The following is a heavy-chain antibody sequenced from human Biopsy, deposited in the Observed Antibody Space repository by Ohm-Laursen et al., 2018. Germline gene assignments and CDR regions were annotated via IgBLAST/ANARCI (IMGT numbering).Heavy chain of an antibody. J-gene: IGHJ4*02. V-gene: IGHV4-31*03. D-gene: IGHD5-12*01. CDR2: LFYSANT. CDR3: ARLGSGDYFPTFFDF. CDR1: GVSINGGRYY. Sequence: TLSLTCTVSGVSINGGRYYWNWIRPHPGKGLEWIGNLFYSANTYYNPSLKSRVTISVDTSKNQFSLKLSSVTAADTAVYYCARLGSGDYFPTFFDFWGQGALVTVSS.